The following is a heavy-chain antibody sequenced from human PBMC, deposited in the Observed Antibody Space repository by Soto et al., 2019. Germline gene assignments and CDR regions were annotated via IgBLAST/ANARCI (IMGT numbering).Heavy chain of an antibody. Sequence: QVQLQESGPGLVKPSETLSLPCSVSGGSISNHYWSWIRQPPGKGLEWIGYIYYNGDTNYNPSLKSRVTMSVDTSRKQISLKLTTVTAADTAVYYCTRANWYSEYWGQGTLVTVSS. CDR2: IYYNGDT. D-gene: IGHD1-1*01. CDR3: TRANWYSEY. CDR1: GGSISNHY. V-gene: IGHV4-59*11. J-gene: IGHJ4*02.